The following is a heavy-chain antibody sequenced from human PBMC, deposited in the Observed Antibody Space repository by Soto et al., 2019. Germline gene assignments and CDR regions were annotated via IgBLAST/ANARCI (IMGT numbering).Heavy chain of an antibody. J-gene: IGHJ6*02. CDR3: AKDLSVGGGYCGIDF. CDR1: GVSISSGAYS. Sequence: SLTCAGSGVSISSGAYSWTWIRQPPGKGLEWIGYIYHNGSPYYNPSLKSRVSISLDRSKNQFSLTLSSVTAADTAVYSCAKDLSVGGGYCGIDFWGHGTTVTVFS. D-gene: IGHD3-16*01. CDR2: IYHNGSP. V-gene: IGHV4-30-2*01.